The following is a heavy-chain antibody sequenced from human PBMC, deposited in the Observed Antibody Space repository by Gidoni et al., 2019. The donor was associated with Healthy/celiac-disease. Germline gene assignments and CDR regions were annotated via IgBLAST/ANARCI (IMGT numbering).Heavy chain of an antibody. V-gene: IGHV3-53*04. CDR3: ASESVGGSYAWQNPQDAFDI. CDR2: IYSGGST. CDR1: GFTVVSNY. D-gene: IGHD3-16*01. J-gene: IGHJ3*02. Sequence: EVQLVESGGGLVQPGGSLRLSCAASGFTVVSNYMSWVRQAPGKGLDWVSVIYSGGSTYYADSVKGRFTIARNNSKNTLYLQMNSLRAEDTAVYYCASESVGGSYAWQNPQDAFDIWGQGTMVTVSS.